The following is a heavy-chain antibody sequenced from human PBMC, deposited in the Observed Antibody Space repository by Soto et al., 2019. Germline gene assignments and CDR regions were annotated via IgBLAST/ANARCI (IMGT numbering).Heavy chain of an antibody. J-gene: IGHJ6*02. D-gene: IGHD6-19*01. CDR2: TYYRSKWYN. Sequence: SQTLSLTCAISGDSVSSNSAAWNWIRQSPSRGLEWLGRTYYRSKWYNDYAVSVKSRITINPDTSKNQFSLQLNSVTPEDTAVYYCARDIRLGIAVAGMAGNPSGAYYYYGMDVWGQGTTVTVSS. V-gene: IGHV6-1*01. CDR1: GDSVSSNSAA. CDR3: ARDIRLGIAVAGMAGNPSGAYYYYGMDV.